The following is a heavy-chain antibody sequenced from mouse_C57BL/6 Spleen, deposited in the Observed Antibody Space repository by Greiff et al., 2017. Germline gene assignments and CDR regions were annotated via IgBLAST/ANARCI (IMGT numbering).Heavy chain of an antibody. CDR2: IYPGSGST. D-gene: IGHD2-1*01. CDR1: GYTFTSYW. CDR3: ARSLPIYCGNLGGFLDY. Sequence: QVQLQQPGAELVKPGASVKMSCKASGYTFTSYWITWVKQRPGQGLEWIGDIYPGSGSTNYNEKFKSKATLTVDTSSSTAYMHLSRLTSEDAAVYYCARSLPIYCGNLGGFLDYWGQGTTLTVSS. J-gene: IGHJ2*01. V-gene: IGHV1-55*01.